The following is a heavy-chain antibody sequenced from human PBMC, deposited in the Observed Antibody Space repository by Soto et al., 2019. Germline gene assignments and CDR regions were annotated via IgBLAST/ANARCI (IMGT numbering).Heavy chain of an antibody. CDR2: INAGNGNT. V-gene: IGHV1-3*01. J-gene: IGHJ3*02. CDR1: GYTFTSYT. D-gene: IGHD3-22*01. Sequence: ASVKVSCTASGYTFTSYTLHWVRQAPGQRLEWMGWINAGNGNTKYSQKFQGRVTVSRDTSANTAYMEVSSLRSEDTAVYYCARALYYYDSSGYYYDVASDIWGQGTMVTVSS. CDR3: ARALYYYDSSGYYYDVASDI.